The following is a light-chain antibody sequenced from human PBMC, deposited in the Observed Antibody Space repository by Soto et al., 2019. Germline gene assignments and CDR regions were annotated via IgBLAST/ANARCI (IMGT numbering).Light chain of an antibody. J-gene: IGKJ1*01. V-gene: IGKV1-5*03. CDR3: QQYNSYST. CDR2: KAS. Sequence: DIQMTQSPSTLSASEGDRVTITCRASQSISSWLAWYQQKPGKDPKLLIYKASSLESGVPSRFSGSGSGTEFTLTISSLQPDDFATYYCQQYNSYSTFGQGTKVEIK. CDR1: QSISSW.